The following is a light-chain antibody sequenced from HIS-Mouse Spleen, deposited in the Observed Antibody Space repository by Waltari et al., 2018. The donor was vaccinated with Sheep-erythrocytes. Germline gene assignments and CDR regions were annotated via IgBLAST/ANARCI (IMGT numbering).Light chain of an antibody. Sequence: SYELTQPPPVSVSPGQTSRITCSGDALPQKFAYWYQQKSGQAPVLVIYEDSKRPSGIPGRFSGSSSGTMATLTISGAQVEDDADYYCYSTDSSGNHWVFGGGTKLTVL. CDR1: ALPQKF. CDR2: EDS. CDR3: YSTDSSGNHWV. J-gene: IGLJ3*02. V-gene: IGLV3-10*01.